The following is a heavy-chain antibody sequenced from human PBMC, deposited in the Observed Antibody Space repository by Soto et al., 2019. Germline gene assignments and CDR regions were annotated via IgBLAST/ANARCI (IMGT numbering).Heavy chain of an antibody. Sequence: PGGSLRLSCAASGFTFGNYGMHWVRQAPGKGLEWVASISGSGKDTFYRDSVKGRFTISRDNAESSLVLQMNSLTVDDTAVYHCARVHLVRTSSYYCGMDVWGPGTTVTVSS. CDR3: ARVHLVRTSSYYCGMDV. CDR2: ISGSGKDT. J-gene: IGHJ6*02. D-gene: IGHD6-6*01. V-gene: IGHV3-21*06. CDR1: GFTFGNYG.